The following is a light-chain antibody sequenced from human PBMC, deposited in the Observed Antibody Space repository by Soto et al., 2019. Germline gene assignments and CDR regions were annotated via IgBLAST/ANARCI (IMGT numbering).Light chain of an antibody. CDR1: QGVGNK. CDR3: QQYSNWPWGT. CDR2: GAS. Sequence: EIVLTQSPATLSVSPGERATLSCRASQGVGNKLAWYQQKPGQAPRLLIYGASTRATGIPARFSGSGSGTEFTLTISSLQSEDFAVYFCQQYSNWPWGTFGQGTKLEIK. J-gene: IGKJ2*01. V-gene: IGKV3-15*01.